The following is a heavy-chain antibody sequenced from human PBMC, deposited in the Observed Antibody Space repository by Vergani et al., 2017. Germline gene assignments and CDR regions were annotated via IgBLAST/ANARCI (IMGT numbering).Heavy chain of an antibody. CDR2: ISSSSSYT. CDR3: AKGVGSTVSWFDP. V-gene: IGHV3-11*05. J-gene: IGHJ5*02. CDR1: GFTFSDYY. Sequence: QVQLVESGGGLVKPGGSLRLSCAASGFTFSDYYMSWIRQAPGKGLEWVSYISSSSSYTNYADSVKGRFTISRDNAKNSLYLQMNSLRAEDTAVYYCAKGVGSTVSWFDPWGQGTLVTVSS. D-gene: IGHD6-13*01.